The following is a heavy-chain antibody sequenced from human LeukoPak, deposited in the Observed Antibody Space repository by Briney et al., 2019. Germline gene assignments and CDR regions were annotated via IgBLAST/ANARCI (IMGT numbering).Heavy chain of an antibody. CDR2: ISSSGSTI. Sequence: GGSLRLSCAASGFTFSNYNMNWVRQAPGKGLEWVSYISSSGSTIYYADSVKGRFTISRDNAKNSLYLQMNSLRAEDTAVYYCARHAMTRGIFDYWGQGTLVTVSS. CDR1: GFTFSNYN. V-gene: IGHV3-48*04. J-gene: IGHJ4*02. CDR3: ARHAMTRGIFDY. D-gene: IGHD2-2*01.